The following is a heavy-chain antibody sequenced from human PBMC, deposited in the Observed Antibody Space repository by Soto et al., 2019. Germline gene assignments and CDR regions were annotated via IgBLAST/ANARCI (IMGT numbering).Heavy chain of an antibody. CDR2: ISGSGGST. CDR1: GFTFSSYA. J-gene: IGHJ3*02. D-gene: IGHD6-19*01. CDR3: AKSSRGVAGIEGAFDI. Sequence: GGSLRLSCAASGFTFSSYAMSWVRQAPGKGLEWVSAISGSGGSTYYADSVKGRFTISRDNSKNTLYLQMNSLRAEDTAVYYCAKSSRGVAGIEGAFDIWGQGTMVTVSS. V-gene: IGHV3-23*01.